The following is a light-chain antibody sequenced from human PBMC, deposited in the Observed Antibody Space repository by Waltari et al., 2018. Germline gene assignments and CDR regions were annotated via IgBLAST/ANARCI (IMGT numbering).Light chain of an antibody. V-gene: IGKV3-20*01. CDR3: QHYVRLPAT. CDR2: GAS. Sequence: IVLTQSPGTLSLSRGDRATLSRRASQSVSRSLAWYQQKPGQAPKLLIYGASTRATGIPDRFTGSGSGTDFSLTISSLEPEDFAIYFCQHYVRLPATFGQGTKVEIK. CDR1: QSVSRS. J-gene: IGKJ1*01.